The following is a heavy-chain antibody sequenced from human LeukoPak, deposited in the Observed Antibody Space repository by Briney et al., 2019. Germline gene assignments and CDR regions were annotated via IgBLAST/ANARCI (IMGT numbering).Heavy chain of an antibody. D-gene: IGHD3-10*01. J-gene: IGHJ4*02. Sequence: SGPALVKPTQTLTLTCTFSGFSLTTSGVCVSRIRQPPGKALEWLARIDWDDEKYYSTSLKTRLTISKDTSKNQVVLTMTNMDPVDTATYICARGMVRGVTLDFWGQGTLVSVSS. CDR2: IDWDDEK. CDR1: GFSLTTSGVC. CDR3: ARGMVRGVTLDF. V-gene: IGHV2-70*11.